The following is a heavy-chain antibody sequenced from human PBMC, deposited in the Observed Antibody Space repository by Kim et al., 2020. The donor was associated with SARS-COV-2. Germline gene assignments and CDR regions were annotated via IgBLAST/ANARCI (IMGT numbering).Heavy chain of an antibody. CDR2: IRYDSSQI. CDR3: AKHGPGGRTASQDF. CDR1: GFNFKSWG. V-gene: IGHV3-33*06. Sequence: GGSLRLSCAASGFNFKSWGMHWVRQAPGKGLEWLAVIRYDSSQIYYVESVKGRFTISRDNSRNSLYLQMNALRVEDTAVYFCAKHGPGGRTASQDFCGQGVLITVST. D-gene: IGHD3-16*01. J-gene: IGHJ4*02.